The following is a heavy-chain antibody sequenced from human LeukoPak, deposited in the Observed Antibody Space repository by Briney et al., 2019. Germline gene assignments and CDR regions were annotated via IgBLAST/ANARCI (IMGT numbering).Heavy chain of an antibody. Sequence: ASVRVSCKVSGYTLTELSMHWVRQAPGKGLEWMGGFDPEDGETIYAQKFQGRVTMTEDTSTDTAYMELSSPRSEDTAVYYCATGVRYSRWFDPWGQGTLVTVSS. CDR3: ATGVRYSRWFDP. CDR2: FDPEDGET. CDR1: GYTLTELS. D-gene: IGHD2-21*01. V-gene: IGHV1-24*01. J-gene: IGHJ5*02.